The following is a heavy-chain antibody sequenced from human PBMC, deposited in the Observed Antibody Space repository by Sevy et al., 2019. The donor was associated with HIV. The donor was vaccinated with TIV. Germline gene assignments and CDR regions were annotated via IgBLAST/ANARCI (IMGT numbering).Heavy chain of an antibody. J-gene: IGHJ3*02. CDR1: GFTFSSYS. CDR3: AREIFHGGAFDI. Sequence: GGSLRLSCVASGFTFSSYSMNWGRQAPGKGLEWVSSISSSSSYIYYADSVKGRFTISRDNAKNSLYLQMNSLRAEDTAVYYCAREIFHGGAFDIWGQGTMVTVSS. V-gene: IGHV3-21*01. D-gene: IGHD3-9*01. CDR2: ISSSSSYI.